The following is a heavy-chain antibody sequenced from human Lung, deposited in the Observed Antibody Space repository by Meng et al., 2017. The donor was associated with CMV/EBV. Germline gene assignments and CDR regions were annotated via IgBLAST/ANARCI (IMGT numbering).Heavy chain of an antibody. Sequence: QVQLVQPGAEVKKPGASVKVSCKASGYTFTGYYMHWVRQAPGQGLEWMGWINPNSGGTNYAQKFQGWATMTRDTSISTAYMELSRLRSDDTAVYYCARDWEGSWAVFDYWGQGTLVTVSS. J-gene: IGHJ4*02. D-gene: IGHD6-13*01. CDR3: ARDWEGSWAVFDY. CDR1: GYTFTGYY. CDR2: INPNSGGT. V-gene: IGHV1-2*04.